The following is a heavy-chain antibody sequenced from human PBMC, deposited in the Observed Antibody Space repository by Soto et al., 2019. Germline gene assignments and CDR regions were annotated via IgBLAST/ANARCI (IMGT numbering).Heavy chain of an antibody. Sequence: QVQLRESGPGPVKPSGTLSLSCTVSGGSISSTNWWTWVRQSPGKGLEWICEIYHTGSTTYNPSLRGRVTMSVDKSNNQFSLKLRYVTAADTAMYYCATLPPRIELAVLPIPTWGQGTLVTVSA. CDR3: ATLPPRIELAVLPIPT. V-gene: IGHV4-4*02. CDR1: GGSISSTNW. D-gene: IGHD2-8*02. CDR2: IYHTGST. J-gene: IGHJ5*02.